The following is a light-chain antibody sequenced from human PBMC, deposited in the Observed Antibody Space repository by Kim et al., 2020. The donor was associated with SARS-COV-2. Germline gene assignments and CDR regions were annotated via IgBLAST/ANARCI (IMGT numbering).Light chain of an antibody. V-gene: IGLV2-23*02. CDR2: EVT. CDR1: SSDVGNYNL. CDR3: CSYASSSTSV. Sequence: LTQPASVSGSPGQSITISCTGTSSDVGNYNLVSWYQQHPGKAPKLKIYEVTKRPSGVSNRFSGSKSGNTASLTTSGLQAEDEADYYCCSYASSSTSVFGTGTKVTVL. J-gene: IGLJ1*01.